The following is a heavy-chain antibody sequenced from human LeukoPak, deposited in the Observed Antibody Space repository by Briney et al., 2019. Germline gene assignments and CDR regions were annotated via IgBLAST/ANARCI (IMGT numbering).Heavy chain of an antibody. D-gene: IGHD5-18*01. CDR3: ARHVSFYSYGYQDWFDP. CDR2: IYPGDSDT. CDR1: GYIFTSYW. V-gene: IGHV5-51*01. Sequence: GESLQISCKGSGYIFTSYWIGWVRQLPGKGLEWMGIIYPGDSDTRYSPSFQGQVTISADKSISTAYLQWSSLKASDTAMYYCARHVSFYSYGYQDWFDPWGQGTLVTVSP. J-gene: IGHJ5*02.